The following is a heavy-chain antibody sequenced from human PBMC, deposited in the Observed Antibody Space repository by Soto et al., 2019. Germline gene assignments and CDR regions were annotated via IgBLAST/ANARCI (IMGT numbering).Heavy chain of an antibody. CDR2: IYSEGTT. V-gene: IGHV3-53*01. CDR3: ARDPLGYSYGLYYNYGMDV. Sequence: GGSLRLSCAVSGITVSSIYMTWVHQAPGKGLEWVSVIYSEGTTYYADSVKGRFTISRDNSKNTLYLQMNSLRAEDTAVYYCARDPLGYSYGLYYNYGMDVWGQGTTVTVSS. J-gene: IGHJ6*02. CDR1: GITVSSIY. D-gene: IGHD5-18*01.